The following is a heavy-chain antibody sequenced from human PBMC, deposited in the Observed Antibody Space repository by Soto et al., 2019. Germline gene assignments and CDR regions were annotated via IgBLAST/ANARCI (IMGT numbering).Heavy chain of an antibody. Sequence: PSETLSLTCIVSGDSVTSGSYYWTWIRQPPGKGLEWIGYISYTGSANYNASLKSRITISVDTSKNQFSLKLSSVTAADTALYYCARVNYGDYYSGMDVWGQGTTVTVSS. CDR1: GDSVTSGSYY. D-gene: IGHD4-17*01. CDR2: ISYTGSA. V-gene: IGHV4-61*01. J-gene: IGHJ6*02. CDR3: ARVNYGDYYSGMDV.